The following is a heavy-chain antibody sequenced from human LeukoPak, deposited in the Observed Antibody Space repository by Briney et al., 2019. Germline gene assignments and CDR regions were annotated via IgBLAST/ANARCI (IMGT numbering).Heavy chain of an antibody. CDR2: ISGSGTTT. V-gene: IGHV3-23*01. CDR3: AKDGDYYGSGSHLDY. J-gene: IGHJ4*02. CDR1: GFTFTSYG. D-gene: IGHD3-10*01. Sequence: GGSLRLSCAASGFTFTSYGMSWVRQAPGKGLEWVSAISGSGTTTYYADSVKGRFTISRDNSKNTLYLQMNSLRAEDTAVYYCAKDGDYYGSGSHLDYWGQGTLVTVSS.